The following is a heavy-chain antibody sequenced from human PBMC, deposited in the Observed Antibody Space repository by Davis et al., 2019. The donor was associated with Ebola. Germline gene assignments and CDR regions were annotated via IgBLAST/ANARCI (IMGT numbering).Heavy chain of an antibody. V-gene: IGHV3-53*01. CDR2: IYNGGST. Sequence: GGSLRLSCSTSGLSASSNYMSWVRQAPGKGLDWVSVIYNGGSTYYADSVRGRFSITRDNPKNTLHLQMDSLRVEDTAVYYCVWSRFNSADVWGQGTTVIVSS. CDR1: GLSASSNY. CDR3: VWSRFNSADV. D-gene: IGHD1-26*01. J-gene: IGHJ6*02.